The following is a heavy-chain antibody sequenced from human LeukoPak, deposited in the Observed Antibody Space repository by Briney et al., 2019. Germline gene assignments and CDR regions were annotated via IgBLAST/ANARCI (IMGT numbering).Heavy chain of an antibody. Sequence: GASVTVSCKASGYTFTSYGISWVRQAPGQGLEWMGWISAYNGNTNYAQKLQGRVTMTTDTSTSTAYMELRSLRSDDTAVYYCARDTPVTTSYSFDYWGQGTLVTVSS. J-gene: IGHJ4*02. CDR2: ISAYNGNT. V-gene: IGHV1-18*01. D-gene: IGHD4-17*01. CDR1: GYTFTSYG. CDR3: ARDTPVTTSYSFDY.